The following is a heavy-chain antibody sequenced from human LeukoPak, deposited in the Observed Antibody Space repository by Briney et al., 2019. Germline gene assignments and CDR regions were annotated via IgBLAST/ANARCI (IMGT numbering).Heavy chain of an antibody. CDR3: ARAPYSNYLNLDF. J-gene: IGHJ4*02. CDR1: EFTFGDCT. Sequence: QPGRSLRLSCTASEFTFGDCTIIWVRQAPGKGLEWVGFIRSKAYGGTAEYAASVKGRFTISRDDSKSIAYLQMNSLRTEDTAVYHCARAPYSNYLNLDFWGQGTLVTVSS. V-gene: IGHV3-49*04. D-gene: IGHD4-11*01. CDR2: IRSKAYGGTA.